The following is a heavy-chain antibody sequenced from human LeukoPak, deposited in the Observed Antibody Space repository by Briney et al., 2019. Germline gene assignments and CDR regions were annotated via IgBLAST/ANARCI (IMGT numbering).Heavy chain of an antibody. D-gene: IGHD1-1*01. Sequence: SETLSLTCSVSGGSVSSGNYYWSWLRQPRGKGLEWIGHVDYSGSTSYNPTLKRRVTISLDTSKNQFSLKMMYLTAADTAVYYCARGIRTGYGYSGQGTLVTVSS. V-gene: IGHV4-61*01. CDR1: GGSVSSGNYY. CDR3: ARGIRTGYGY. J-gene: IGHJ4*02. CDR2: VDYSGST.